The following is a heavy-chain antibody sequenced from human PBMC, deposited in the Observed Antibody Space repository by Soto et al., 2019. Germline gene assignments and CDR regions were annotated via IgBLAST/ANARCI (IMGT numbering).Heavy chain of an antibody. CDR2: IKQDGSEK. CDR3: AREKYSSSWYSPSFYYYGMDV. J-gene: IGHJ6*02. Sequence: PGGSLRLSCAASGFTFSSYWMSWVRQAPGKGLEWVANIKQDGSEKYYVDSVKGRFTISRDNAKNSLYLQMNSLRAEDTAVYYCAREKYSSSWYSPSFYYYGMDVWGQGTTVTVSS. V-gene: IGHV3-7*03. D-gene: IGHD6-13*01. CDR1: GFTFSSYW.